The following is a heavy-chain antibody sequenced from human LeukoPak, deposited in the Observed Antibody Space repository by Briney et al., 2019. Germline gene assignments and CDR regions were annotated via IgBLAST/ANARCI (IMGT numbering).Heavy chain of an antibody. J-gene: IGHJ4*02. CDR3: ARASTTVPNLLDH. Sequence: GGSLRLSCAASGFTFSTYWMHWVRQAPGKGLVRVARIKGDGSSTIYADSVKGRFTISRDNSKNTLYLQTSSLRAEDTAVYYCARASTTVPNLLDHWGRRTLVTVSS. D-gene: IGHD4-17*01. CDR1: GFTFSTYW. V-gene: IGHV3-74*01. CDR2: IKGDGSST.